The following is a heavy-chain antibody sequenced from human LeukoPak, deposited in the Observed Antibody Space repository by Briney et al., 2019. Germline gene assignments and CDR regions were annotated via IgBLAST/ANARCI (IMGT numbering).Heavy chain of an antibody. CDR1: GGSVRGGGYY. CDR2: IYYSGST. CDR3: TRGDRRDGYDKMYTY. Sequence: PSETLYRTYIVSGGSVRGGGYYWHWIRQPPGKGLEWIGYIYYSGSTNYNPSLKSRVTISADTSKNQFSLKLSSVTAADTAVYYCTRGDRRDGYDKMYTYWRRATLVTVSS. D-gene: IGHD5-12*01. J-gene: IGHJ4*02. V-gene: IGHV4-61*08.